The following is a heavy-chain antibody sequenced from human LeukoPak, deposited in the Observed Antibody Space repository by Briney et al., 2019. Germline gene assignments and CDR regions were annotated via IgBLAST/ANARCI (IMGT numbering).Heavy chain of an antibody. CDR2: MNPNSGNT. Sequence: GASVKVSCKASGYTFTGYYMHWVRQAPGQGLEWMGWMNPNSGNTGYAQKFQGRVTITRNTSISTAYMELSSLRSEDTAVYYCARAPPKSGSYWNYYYYYMDVWGKGTTVTVSS. J-gene: IGHJ6*03. D-gene: IGHD1-26*01. V-gene: IGHV1-8*03. CDR1: GYTFTGYY. CDR3: ARAPPKSGSYWNYYYYYMDV.